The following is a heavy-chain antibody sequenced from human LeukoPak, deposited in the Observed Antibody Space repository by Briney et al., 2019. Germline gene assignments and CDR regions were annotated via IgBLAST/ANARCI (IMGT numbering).Heavy chain of an antibody. D-gene: IGHD3-16*01. J-gene: IGHJ4*02. CDR3: ATTIYTNTWHHLDY. CDR2: IYYNGNT. CDR1: GFTFSNHAM. V-gene: IGHV4-59*04. Sequence: GSLRLSCAASGFTFSNHAMNWVRQPPGKGLEWIGSIYYNGNTYYNPSLKSRVTISVDTSKNLFSLKLTSVTAADTAVYYCATTIYTNTWHHLDYWGQGTLVTVSS.